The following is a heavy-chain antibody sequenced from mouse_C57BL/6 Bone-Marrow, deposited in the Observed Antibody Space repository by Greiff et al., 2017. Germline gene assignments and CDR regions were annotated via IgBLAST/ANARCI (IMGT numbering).Heavy chain of an antibody. D-gene: IGHD2-2*01. CDR1: GFNIKDDY. CDR3: TTSYGYDDY. V-gene: IGHV14-4*01. Sequence: EVQLQQSGAELVRPGASVKLSCTASGFNIKDDYMHWVKQRPEQGLEWIGWIDPENGDTEYASKFQGKATITADTSSNTAYLQLSSLTSEDTAFYYCTTSYGYDDYWGQGTTLTVSS. CDR2: IDPENGDT. J-gene: IGHJ2*01.